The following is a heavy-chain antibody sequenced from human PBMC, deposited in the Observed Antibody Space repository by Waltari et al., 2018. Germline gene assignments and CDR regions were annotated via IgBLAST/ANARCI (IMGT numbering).Heavy chain of an antibody. V-gene: IGHV4-34*01. CDR1: GGSSSGYY. D-gene: IGHD2-15*01. CDR2: NNQSGST. J-gene: IGHJ4*02. CDR3: ADSDRVVVGPYYFDY. Sequence: QVQLQQWGAGLLKPPETLSLPCAVHGGSSSGYYWRCIRQPPGQGLGGIRENNQSGSTNYNPSLKSRVTISVDTSKNQFSLKLSSVTAADTAVYYCADSDRVVVGPYYFDYWGQGTLVTVSS.